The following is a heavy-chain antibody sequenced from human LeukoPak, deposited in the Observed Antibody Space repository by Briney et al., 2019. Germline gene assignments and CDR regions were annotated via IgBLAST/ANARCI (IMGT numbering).Heavy chain of an antibody. V-gene: IGHV1-8*01. CDR3: ARGRSIAARWGYYFDY. Sequence: ASVKVSCKASGYTFTSYDINWVRQATGQGLEWMGSMNPNSGNTGYAQKFQGRVTMTRNTSISTAYMELSSLRSEDTAVYYCARGRSIAARWGYYFDYWGQGTLVTVSS. D-gene: IGHD6-6*01. CDR1: GYTFTSYD. CDR2: MNPNSGNT. J-gene: IGHJ4*02.